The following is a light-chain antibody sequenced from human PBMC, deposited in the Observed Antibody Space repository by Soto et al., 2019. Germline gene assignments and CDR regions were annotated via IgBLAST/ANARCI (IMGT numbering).Light chain of an antibody. V-gene: IGKV1-9*01. Sequence: IQVTQSPSYLSASVGDRVTITCRASQGISSHLAWYQQKPGKAPKLLIYAASTSQTGVPSRFSGGGSGTDFTLTLSSLQPEDFATYYCQQVNSFPSTFGQGTRLEIK. J-gene: IGKJ5*01. CDR2: AAS. CDR3: QQVNSFPST. CDR1: QGISSH.